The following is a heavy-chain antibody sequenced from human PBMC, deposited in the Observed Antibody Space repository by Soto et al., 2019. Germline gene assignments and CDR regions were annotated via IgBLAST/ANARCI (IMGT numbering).Heavy chain of an antibody. CDR1: GFTFSGSA. J-gene: IGHJ4*02. D-gene: IGHD3-22*01. CDR3: TRYEEDSGDYYWDY. V-gene: IGHV3-73*02. CDR2: IRSKTNSYAT. Sequence: EVQLVESGGGLVQPGGSLKLSCAASGFTFSGSAMHWVRQASGKGLEWVGRIRSKTNSYATAYAASVNGRFTISRDDSKNKAYLQMNSLKIEDTAVYYCTRYEEDSGDYYWDYWGQGTLVTVSS.